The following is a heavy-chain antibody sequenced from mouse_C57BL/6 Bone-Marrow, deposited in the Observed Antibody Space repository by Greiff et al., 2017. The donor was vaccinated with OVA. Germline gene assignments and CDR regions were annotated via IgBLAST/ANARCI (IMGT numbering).Heavy chain of an antibody. V-gene: IGHV1-55*01. CDR3: ARTFAY. Sequence: QVQLQQPGAELVKPGASVKLSCKASGYTFTSYWMHWVKQRPGQGLEWIGDIYPGSGSTNYNEKFKSKATLTVDTSSSTAYMQLSSLTSEDSAVYYCARTFAYWGQGTLVTVSA. CDR1: GYTFTSYW. J-gene: IGHJ3*01. CDR2: IYPGSGST.